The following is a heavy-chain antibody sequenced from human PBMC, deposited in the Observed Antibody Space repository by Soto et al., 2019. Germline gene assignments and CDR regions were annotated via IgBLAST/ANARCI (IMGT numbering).Heavy chain of an antibody. V-gene: IGHV4-59*08. CDR2: NDDSGIA. Sequence: QVQLQESGPGLVRPSETLSLTCAVSGGSLTGQHWTWIRQSPGKGLEWVGQNDDSGIARYDPSLQSRVAMSIDTSKNHFALRLSSVTAADAAVYYCASYVVGNGGRGSWGQGHLVIVSS. CDR1: GGSLTGQH. CDR3: ASYVVGNGGRGS. D-gene: IGHD2-2*01. J-gene: IGHJ1*01.